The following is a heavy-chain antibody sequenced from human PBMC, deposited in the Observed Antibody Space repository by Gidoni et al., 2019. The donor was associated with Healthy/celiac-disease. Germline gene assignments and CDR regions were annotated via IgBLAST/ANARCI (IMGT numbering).Heavy chain of an antibody. Sequence: QVQLQQWGAGLLKPSETLSLTCAVYGGSFSGYYWSWIRQPPGKGLEWIGEINHSGSTNYNPSLKSRVTISVDTSKNQFSLKLSSVTAADTAVYYCARGSGSSGWYYYYGMDVWGQGTTVTVSS. CDR1: GGSFSGYY. J-gene: IGHJ6*02. V-gene: IGHV4-34*01. CDR3: ARGSGSSGWYYYYGMDV. D-gene: IGHD6-19*01. CDR2: INHSGST.